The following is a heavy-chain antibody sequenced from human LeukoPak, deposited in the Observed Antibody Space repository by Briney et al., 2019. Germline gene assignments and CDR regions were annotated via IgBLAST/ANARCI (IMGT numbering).Heavy chain of an antibody. J-gene: IGHJ6*03. Sequence: SETLSLTCTVSGGSVNSYYLSWIRQPAGKTLEWIGRIYDGGSTNYNPSLKSRVTMSVDTSKNQISLKLKSVTAADTAVYYCAREGGYAHYYYMDVWGKGTTVTISS. CDR2: IYDGGST. D-gene: IGHD5-12*01. CDR3: AREGGYAHYYYMDV. V-gene: IGHV4-4*07. CDR1: GGSVNSYY.